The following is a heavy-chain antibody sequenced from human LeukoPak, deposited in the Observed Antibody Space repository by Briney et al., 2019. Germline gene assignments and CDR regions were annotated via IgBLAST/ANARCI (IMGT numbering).Heavy chain of an antibody. D-gene: IGHD1-26*01. J-gene: IGHJ4*02. CDR3: ARASGSYYSGDDY. CDR1: AYSISSGYF. V-gene: IGHV4-38-2*01. CDR2: TYHSGGT. Sequence: SETLSLTCAVSAYSISSGYFWGWIRQPPGKGLEWIGSTYHSGGTYYNPSLKSRVTISVDTSKNQFSLKLSSVTAADTAVYYCARASGSYYSGDDYWGQGTLVTVSS.